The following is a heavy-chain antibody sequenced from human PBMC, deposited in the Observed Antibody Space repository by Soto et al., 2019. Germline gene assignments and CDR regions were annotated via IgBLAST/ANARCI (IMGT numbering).Heavy chain of an antibody. CDR3: ARIMAIAAAGTVHNWFDP. CDR2: IYWNDDK. Sequence: SGPTLVKPTQTLTLTCTFSGFSLSTSGVGVGWIRQPPGKALEWLALIYWNDDKRYSPSLKSRLTITKDTSKNQVVLTMTNMDPVDTATYYCARIMAIAAAGTVHNWFDPWGQGTLVTVSS. D-gene: IGHD6-13*01. CDR1: GFSLSTSGVG. J-gene: IGHJ5*02. V-gene: IGHV2-5*01.